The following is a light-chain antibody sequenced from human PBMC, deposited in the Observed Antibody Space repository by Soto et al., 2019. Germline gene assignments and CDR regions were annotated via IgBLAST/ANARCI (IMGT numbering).Light chain of an antibody. CDR2: AAS. J-gene: IGKJ1*01. Sequence: DIQMTQSPSSLSASVGDRVTITCRASQGISSWLAWYQKKPGKAPKLLIHAASSLHSGVPSTFSGSGSGTDFALTISSLQPEDFATYYCHQTAANPWTFAQGTKVDIK. CDR3: HQTAANPWT. CDR1: QGISSW. V-gene: IGKV1-12*01.